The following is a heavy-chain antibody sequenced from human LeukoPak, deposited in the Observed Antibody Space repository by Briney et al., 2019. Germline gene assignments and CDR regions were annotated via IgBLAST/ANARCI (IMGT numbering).Heavy chain of an antibody. CDR3: AELRIPGYYYDSSGHEDAFDI. V-gene: IGHV3-30*18. Sequence: TGGSLRLSCAVSGFTFGDYGMTWVRQAPGKGLEWVAVISYDGSNKYYADSVKGRFTISRDNSKNTLYLQMNSLRAEDTAVYYCAELRIPGYYYDSSGHEDAFDIWGQGTMVTVSS. D-gene: IGHD3-22*01. CDR1: GFTFGDYG. J-gene: IGHJ3*02. CDR2: ISYDGSNK.